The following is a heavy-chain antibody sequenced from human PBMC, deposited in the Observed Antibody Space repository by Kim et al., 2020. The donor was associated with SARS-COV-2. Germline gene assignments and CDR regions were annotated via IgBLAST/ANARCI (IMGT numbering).Heavy chain of an antibody. D-gene: IGHD5-18*01. Sequence: GGSLRLSCAASGFTFSSYAMHWVRQAPGKGLEWVAVISYDGSNKYYADSVKGRFTISRDNSKNTLYLQMNSLRAEDTAVYYCARDPTRRGIQLWSPGPEIDYWGQGTLVTVSS. V-gene: IGHV3-30*04. CDR1: GFTFSSYA. J-gene: IGHJ4*02. CDR2: ISYDGSNK. CDR3: ARDPTRRGIQLWSPGPEIDY.